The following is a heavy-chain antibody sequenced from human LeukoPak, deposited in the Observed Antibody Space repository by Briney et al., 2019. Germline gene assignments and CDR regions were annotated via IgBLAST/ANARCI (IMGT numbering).Heavy chain of an antibody. CDR2: IKQDGSEK. CDR1: GFTFSAYW. V-gene: IGHV3-7*01. Sequence: PGRSLRLSCAASGFTFSAYWMSWVRQAPGKGLEWVASIKQDGSEKYYVDSVKGRFTISRDNVKNSLSLQMNSLRAEDTAVYYCATHQDWGLNYWGQGTLVAVSS. CDR3: ATHQDWGLNY. D-gene: IGHD3/OR15-3a*01. J-gene: IGHJ4*02.